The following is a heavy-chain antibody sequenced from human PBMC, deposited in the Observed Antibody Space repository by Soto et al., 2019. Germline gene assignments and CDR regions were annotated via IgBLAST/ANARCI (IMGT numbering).Heavy chain of an antibody. CDR3: TRDGISGAYNCFDP. CDR1: GFTFGDCS. Sequence: GGSLRLSCTASGFTFGDCSMSWVRQAPGKGLEWVGLIRSKAYGGTTQYAASVKGRFTISRDDSKSIAYLQMNSLKTEDTAVYYCTRDGISGAYNCFDPWGQGTLVTVSS. CDR2: IRSKAYGGTT. J-gene: IGHJ5*02. V-gene: IGHV3-49*04. D-gene: IGHD1-26*01.